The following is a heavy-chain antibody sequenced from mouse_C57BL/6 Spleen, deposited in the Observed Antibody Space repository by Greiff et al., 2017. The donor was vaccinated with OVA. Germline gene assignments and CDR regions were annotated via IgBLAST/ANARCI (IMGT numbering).Heavy chain of an antibody. CDR1: GYTFTSYW. J-gene: IGHJ3*01. D-gene: IGHD2-4*01. Sequence: QVQLQQPGAELVMPGASVKLSCKASGYTFTSYWMHWVKQRPGQGLEWIGEIDPSDSYTNYNQKFKGKSTLTVDKSSSTAYMQLSSLTSEDSAVYDCARWGDYEGGFAYWGQGTLVTVSA. CDR2: IDPSDSYT. V-gene: IGHV1-69*01. CDR3: ARWGDYEGGFAY.